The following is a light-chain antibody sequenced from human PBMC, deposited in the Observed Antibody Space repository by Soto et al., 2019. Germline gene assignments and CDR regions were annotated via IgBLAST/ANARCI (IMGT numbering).Light chain of an antibody. CDR3: QQLNSYPLT. Sequence: DIQLTQSPSFLSASVGDRATITCRASQGISSYLAWYQQKPGKAPKLLIYAASTLQSGVPSRFSGSGSGTEFTLTINSLQPEDFATYYCQQLNSYPLTFGGGTKVDIK. CDR2: AAS. CDR1: QGISSY. J-gene: IGKJ4*01. V-gene: IGKV1-9*01.